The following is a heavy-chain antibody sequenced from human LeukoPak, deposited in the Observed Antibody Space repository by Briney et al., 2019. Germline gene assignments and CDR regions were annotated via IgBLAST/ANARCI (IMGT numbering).Heavy chain of an antibody. CDR1: GFTFSSYA. V-gene: IGHV3-23*01. CDR3: AKGGYCSGGSCYTSYYYYGMDV. J-gene: IGHJ6*02. D-gene: IGHD2-15*01. Sequence: PGGSLRLSCAASGFTFSSYAMGWVRQSPGKGLEWVSSISGSGGSTYYADSVKGRFTISRDNSKNTLYLQMNSLRAEDTAVYYCAKGGYCSGGSCYTSYYYYGMDVWGQGTTVTVSS. CDR2: ISGSGGST.